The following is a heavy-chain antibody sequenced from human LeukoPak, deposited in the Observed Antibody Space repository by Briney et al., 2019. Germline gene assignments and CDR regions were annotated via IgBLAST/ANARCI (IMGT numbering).Heavy chain of an antibody. J-gene: IGHJ4*02. CDR3: ASTYSNDSSGYYPFDY. D-gene: IGHD3-22*01. Sequence: GSLRLSCSASGFTFSRYAMHWVRQPPGKGLEYVSAITNNGRSTYYADSVKGRFTISRDNSKNTLYLQMSSVRAEDTAVYYCASTYSNDSSGYYPFDYWGQGTLVTVPS. V-gene: IGHV3-64D*06. CDR2: ITNNGRST. CDR1: GFTFSRYA.